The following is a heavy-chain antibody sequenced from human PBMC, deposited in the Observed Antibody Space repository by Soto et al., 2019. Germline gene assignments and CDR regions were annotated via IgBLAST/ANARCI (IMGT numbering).Heavy chain of an antibody. D-gene: IGHD2-2*01. V-gene: IGHV1-69*06. CDR3: ARDPGYQYQLLSPYYYYYAMDV. Sequence: SVKVSCKASGGTFSSYAISWVRQAPGQGLEWMGGIIPIFGTANYAQKFQGRVTITADKSTSTAYMELSSLRSEDTAVYYCARDPGYQYQLLSPYYYYYAMDVWGQGTTVTVSS. CDR2: IIPIFGTA. CDR1: GGTFSSYA. J-gene: IGHJ6*02.